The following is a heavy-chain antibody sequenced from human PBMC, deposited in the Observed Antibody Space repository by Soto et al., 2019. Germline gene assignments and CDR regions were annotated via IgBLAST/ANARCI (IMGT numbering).Heavy chain of an antibody. CDR2: INPSGDTR. J-gene: IGHJ4*02. Sequence: ASVKVSCKASGYTFTEYYMHWVRQAPGQGLEWMGMINPSGDTRSYAQKFQGRVTMTRDTSTSTVYMELSSLRSEDTAVYYCARGPKRYSSSSLDFWGQGTAVTV. CDR1: GYTFTEYY. D-gene: IGHD6-6*01. CDR3: ARGPKRYSSSSLDF. V-gene: IGHV1-46*01.